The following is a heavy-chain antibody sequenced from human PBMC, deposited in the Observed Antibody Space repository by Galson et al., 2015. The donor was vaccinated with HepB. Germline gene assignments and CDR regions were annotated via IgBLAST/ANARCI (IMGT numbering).Heavy chain of an antibody. CDR3: AKEGGGKRDFDWLPHFDY. V-gene: IGHV3-30*18. J-gene: IGHJ4*02. D-gene: IGHD3-9*01. CDR1: GFTFSSYG. CDR2: ISYDGSNT. Sequence: SLRLSCAASGFTFSSYGMHWVRQAPGKGLEWVAVISYDGSNTYYADSVKGRFTISRDNSKNTLYLQMNSLRAEDTAVYYCAKEGGGKRDFDWLPHFDYWGQGTLVTVSS.